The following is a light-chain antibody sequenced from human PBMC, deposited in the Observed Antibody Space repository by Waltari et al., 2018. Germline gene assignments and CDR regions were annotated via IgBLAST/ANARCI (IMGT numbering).Light chain of an antibody. CDR3: YSAADNNVV. J-gene: IGLJ2*01. Sequence: SSELTQPSSVSVSPGQTARLTRSGAVLANIYARWFEQKPGQAPALVIYKDSERPSGIPERFSGSSSGTTVTLTISGAQVEDEADYYCYSAADNNVVFGGGTKLTVL. CDR2: KDS. V-gene: IGLV3-27*01. CDR1: VLANIY.